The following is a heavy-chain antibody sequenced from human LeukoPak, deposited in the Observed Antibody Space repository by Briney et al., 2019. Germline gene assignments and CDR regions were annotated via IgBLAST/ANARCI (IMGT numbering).Heavy chain of an antibody. CDR2: ITYSGST. D-gene: IGHD4-17*01. Sequence: PSETLSLTCTVSGGSIRRSNDYWGWIRQPPGRDLEWIGSITYSGSTHSNPSLKSRVTISVDASRNQFSLKLSSVTAADTAVYYCAREGTVTPYYYYGMDVWGQGTTVTVSS. CDR3: AREGTVTPYYYYGMDV. J-gene: IGHJ6*02. CDR1: GGSIRRSNDY. V-gene: IGHV4-39*02.